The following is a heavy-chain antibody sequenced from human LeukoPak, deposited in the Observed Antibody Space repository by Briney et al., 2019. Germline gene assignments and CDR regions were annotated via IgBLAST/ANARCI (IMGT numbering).Heavy chain of an antibody. CDR2: ISYDGSNR. CDR3: ARDRLGRGLDY. V-gene: IGHV3-30-3*01. Sequence: GGSLRLSCAASGFTFSSYAMHWVRQAPGKGLEWVAVISYDGSNRYYADSVKGRFTISRDNSKNTLYLQMNSLRAEDTAVYYCARDRLGRGLDYWGQGTLVTVSS. D-gene: IGHD3-10*01. J-gene: IGHJ4*02. CDR1: GFTFSSYA.